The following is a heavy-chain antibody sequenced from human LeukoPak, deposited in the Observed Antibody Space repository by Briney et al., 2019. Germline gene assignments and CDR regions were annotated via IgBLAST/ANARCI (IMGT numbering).Heavy chain of an antibody. CDR2: IRFDGRNE. CDR1: GFIFSNYG. V-gene: IGHV3-30*02. Sequence: GGSLRLSCAASGFIFSNYGMHWVRQAPGKGLEWVALIRFDGRNEFYAESMKGRFTISRDNFKNTVYPQMKTLTLEDTAVYYCAKDGGRDSGYDCSPGVLDIWGQGTMVTVSS. CDR3: AKDGGRDSGYDCSPGVLDI. D-gene: IGHD5-12*01. J-gene: IGHJ3*02.